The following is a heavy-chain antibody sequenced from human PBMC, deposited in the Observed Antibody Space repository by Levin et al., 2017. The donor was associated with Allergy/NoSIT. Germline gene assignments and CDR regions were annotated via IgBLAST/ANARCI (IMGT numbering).Heavy chain of an antibody. CDR1: GYSFTSYW. Sequence: AGGSLRLSCKGSGYSFTSYWIGWVRQMPGKGLEWMGIIYPGDSDTRYSPSFQGQVTISADKSISTAYLQWSSLKASDTAMYYCARRYCSGGSCYPGFDYWGQGTLVTVSS. D-gene: IGHD2-15*01. J-gene: IGHJ4*02. CDR3: ARRYCSGGSCYPGFDY. CDR2: IYPGDSDT. V-gene: IGHV5-51*01.